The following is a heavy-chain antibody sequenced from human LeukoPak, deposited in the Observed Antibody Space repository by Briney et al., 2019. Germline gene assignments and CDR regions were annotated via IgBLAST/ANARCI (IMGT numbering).Heavy chain of an antibody. V-gene: IGHV4-30-2*01. D-gene: IGHD2-8*01. J-gene: IGHJ2*01. CDR1: GGSISSGGYS. Sequence: PSETLSLTCAVSGGSISSGGYSWSWLRQPPGKGLEWIGYIYHSGSTYYNPSLKSRVTISVDRSKNQFSLKLSSVTAADTAVYYCARGGYCTNGVCLYWYFDLWGRGTLVTVSS. CDR3: ARGGYCTNGVCLYWYFDL. CDR2: IYHSGST.